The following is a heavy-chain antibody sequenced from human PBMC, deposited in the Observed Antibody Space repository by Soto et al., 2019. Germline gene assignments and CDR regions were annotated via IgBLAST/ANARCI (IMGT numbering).Heavy chain of an antibody. D-gene: IGHD2-15*01. CDR1: GGTFSRDA. CDR3: ARGVVVVAASQLGWFDP. V-gene: IGHV1-69*01. Sequence: QVQLVQSGAEVKKPGSSVKVSCKASGGTFSRDASSWVRQAPGQGLEWMGGIIPMFGTAKYVQKFQGRLTITADESTTTAYMELRSLRSDDTAVYYCARGVVVVAASQLGWFDPWGQGTLVTVSS. J-gene: IGHJ5*02. CDR2: IIPMFGTA.